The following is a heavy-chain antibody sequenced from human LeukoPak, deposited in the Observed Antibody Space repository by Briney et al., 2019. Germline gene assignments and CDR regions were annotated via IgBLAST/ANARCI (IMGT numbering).Heavy chain of an antibody. D-gene: IGHD6-19*01. CDR2: IRNDGSNK. J-gene: IGHJ5*02. CDR3: AREGGSGWYSGWFDP. Sequence: PGGSLRLSCVASGFTFSSNGMHWVRQAPGKGLEWVAFIRNDGSNKYYVDSVKGRFTIYRDNSKNTLYLQMNSLRAEDTAVYYCAREGGSGWYSGWFDPWGQGTLVTVSS. V-gene: IGHV3-30*02. CDR1: GFTFSSNG.